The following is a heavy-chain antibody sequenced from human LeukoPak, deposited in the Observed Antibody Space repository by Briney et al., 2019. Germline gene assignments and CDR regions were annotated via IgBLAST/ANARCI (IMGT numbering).Heavy chain of an antibody. J-gene: IGHJ4*02. Sequence: SGPVLVKPTETLTLTCTVSGFSLSNARMGVSWIRQPPGKALEWLANIFSNDEKSYSTSLKSRLTISKDTSKSQVVLTMTNMDPVDTATYYCARSGGYCGGGTCFHFDYWGQGTLVTVSS. V-gene: IGHV2-26*01. CDR1: GFSLSNARMG. D-gene: IGHD2-15*01. CDR2: IFSNDEK. CDR3: ARSGGYCGGGTCFHFDY.